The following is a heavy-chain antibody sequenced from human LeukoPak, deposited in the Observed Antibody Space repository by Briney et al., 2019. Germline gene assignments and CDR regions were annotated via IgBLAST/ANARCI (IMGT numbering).Heavy chain of an antibody. V-gene: IGHV4-4*07. CDR3: ARTIGLMVYAGMLDWFDP. J-gene: IGHJ5*02. CDR2: IPTGGST. Sequence: SEALSLTCTCPGGSISNYYWSLVRQPARKGLELIWRIPTGGSTNYNSSLKSRVTMSVDTSKNQFSLKLSSVTAADTAVYYCARTIGLMVYAGMLDWFDPWGQGTLVTVSS. CDR1: GGSISNYY. D-gene: IGHD2-8*01.